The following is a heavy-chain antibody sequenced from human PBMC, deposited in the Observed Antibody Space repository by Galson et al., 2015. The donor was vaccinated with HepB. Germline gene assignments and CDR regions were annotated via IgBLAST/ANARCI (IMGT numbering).Heavy chain of an antibody. D-gene: IGHD2-21*02. CDR3: VRWYCEGDCYAGPSCDH. Sequence: SLRLSCAASRFNFNAYWMAWVRQTPEKRLERVAHMKYDGSEEYYVDSVMGRFTISRDNINNLLFLQMDNLRADDTAIYYCVRWYCEGDCYAGPSCDHWGQGTAVTVSP. V-gene: IGHV3-7*03. CDR2: MKYDGSEE. J-gene: IGHJ4*02. CDR1: RFNFNAYW.